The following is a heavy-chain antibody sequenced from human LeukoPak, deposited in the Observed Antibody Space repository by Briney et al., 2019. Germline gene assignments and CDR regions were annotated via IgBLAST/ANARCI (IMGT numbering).Heavy chain of an antibody. V-gene: IGHV1-69*04. Sequence: SVKVSCKASGGTFSSYAISWVRQAPGQGLEWMGRIIPILGIANYAQKFQGRVTITADKSTSTAYMELSSLRSEDTAVYYCARGGVLLWFGESLGMDVWGQGTTVTVSS. CDR3: ARGGVLLWFGESLGMDV. D-gene: IGHD3-10*01. CDR1: GGTFSSYA. J-gene: IGHJ6*02. CDR2: IIPILGIA.